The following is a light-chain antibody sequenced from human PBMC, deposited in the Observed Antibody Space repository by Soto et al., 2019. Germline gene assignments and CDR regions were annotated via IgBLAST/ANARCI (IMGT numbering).Light chain of an antibody. V-gene: IGKV1-5*01. CDR3: QQYKSDPYT. Sequence: DIQMTQSPSTLSASVGDRVTITCRASQSVSSWLAWYQQKPGKAPKLVIYDASSSESGVPSRVSGSGSGTDFTLSISSLQPDDFATYYGQQYKSDPYTFGQGTKLEIK. CDR2: DAS. CDR1: QSVSSW. J-gene: IGKJ2*01.